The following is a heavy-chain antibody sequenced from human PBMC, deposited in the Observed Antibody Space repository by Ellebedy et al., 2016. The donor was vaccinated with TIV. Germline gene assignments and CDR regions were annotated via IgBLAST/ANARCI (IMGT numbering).Heavy chain of an antibody. CDR1: GFAFSSRW. CDR2: INSDGSST. V-gene: IGHV3-74*01. J-gene: IGHJ6*02. CDR3: GRDDRYGLDV. Sequence: PGGSLRFSCVASGFAFSSRWIHWVRQAPGKGLVWVSHINSDGSSTTYADSVKGRFTISRDNAKDTVYLQMNSLRAEDTAVYYCGRDDRYGLDVWGQGTTVIVSS.